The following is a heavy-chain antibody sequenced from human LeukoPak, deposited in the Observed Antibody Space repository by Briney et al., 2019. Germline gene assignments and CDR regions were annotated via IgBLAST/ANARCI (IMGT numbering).Heavy chain of an antibody. J-gene: IGHJ4*02. CDR1: GGTFSSYA. D-gene: IGHD6-19*01. Sequence: GSSVKVSCKASGGTFSSYAISWVRQAPGQGLEWMGRIIPILGIANYAQKFQGRVTITADKSTSTAYMELSSLRSEDTAVYYCASYSSGYNSFDYWGQGTLVTVSS. V-gene: IGHV1-69*04. CDR3: ASYSSGYNSFDY. CDR2: IIPILGIA.